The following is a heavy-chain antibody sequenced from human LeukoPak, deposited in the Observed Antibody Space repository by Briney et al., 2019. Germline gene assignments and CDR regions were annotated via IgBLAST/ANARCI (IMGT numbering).Heavy chain of an antibody. CDR2: ISAYNGNT. D-gene: IGHD6-13*01. CDR3: ARGARWAAAGVSYFDY. CDR1: GYTFTIYG. J-gene: IGHJ4*02. V-gene: IGHV1-18*01. Sequence: ASVNVSCKASGYTFTIYGFSWVRQAPGQGLEWMGWISAYNGNTNYAQKLQGRVTMTTDTSTSTAYMELRSLRSDDTAVYYCARGARWAAAGVSYFDYWGQGTLVTVSS.